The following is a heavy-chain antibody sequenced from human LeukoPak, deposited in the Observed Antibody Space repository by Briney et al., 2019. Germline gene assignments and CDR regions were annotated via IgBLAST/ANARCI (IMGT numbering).Heavy chain of an antibody. CDR3: ARWAYSTDWYQYFDK. J-gene: IGHJ4*02. V-gene: IGHV4-59*08. Sequence: KPSETLSHTCTVSGGSISSYYWTWIRQPPGAGLEWIGYIYYSGSTNYNPSLKSRVTISVDTSKNQFSLKLSSVTAADTAVYYCARWAYSTDWYQYFDKWGQGTLVTVSS. D-gene: IGHD6-19*01. CDR2: IYYSGST. CDR1: GGSISSYY.